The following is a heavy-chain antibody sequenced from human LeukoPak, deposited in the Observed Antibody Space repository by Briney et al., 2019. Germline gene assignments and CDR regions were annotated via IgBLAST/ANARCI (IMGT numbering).Heavy chain of an antibody. Sequence: PGGSLRLSCAASGFTFSSYEMNWVRQAPGKGLEWVSYISSSGSTIYYADSVKGRFTISRDNAKNSLYLQMNSLRAEDTAVYYCAKGRVWGSYRYPPDAFDIWGQGTMVTVSS. CDR3: AKGRVWGSYRYPPDAFDI. CDR2: ISSSGSTI. D-gene: IGHD3-16*02. V-gene: IGHV3-48*03. J-gene: IGHJ3*02. CDR1: GFTFSSYE.